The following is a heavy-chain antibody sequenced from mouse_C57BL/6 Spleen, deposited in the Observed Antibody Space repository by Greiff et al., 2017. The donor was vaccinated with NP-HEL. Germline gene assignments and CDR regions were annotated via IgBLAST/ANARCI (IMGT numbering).Heavy chain of an antibody. CDR2: IHPNSGST. V-gene: IGHV1-64*01. Sequence: VQLQQPGAELVKPGASVKLSCKASGYTFTSYWMHWVKQRPGQGLEWIGMIHPNSGSTNYNEKFKSKATLTVDKSSSTAYMQLSSLTSEDSAVYYCARWGGYDGYYDYWGQGTTLTVSS. CDR1: GYTFTSYW. J-gene: IGHJ2*01. CDR3: ARWGGYDGYYDY. D-gene: IGHD2-3*01.